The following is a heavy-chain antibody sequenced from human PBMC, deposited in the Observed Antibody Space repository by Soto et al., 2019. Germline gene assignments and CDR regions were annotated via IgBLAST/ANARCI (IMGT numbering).Heavy chain of an antibody. CDR2: ITGSGTTT. V-gene: IGHV3-48*04. CDR1: GFPFSSNS. Sequence: EVQLVESGGNLAQPGGSLRLSCAASGFPFSSNSVNWVRQAPGKGLEWVSYITGSGTTTRYADSVKGRFTLSRDNAKNSLYLQMNSLRAEDTALYYCAKGGSSGYPTSSYYYGMDVWGQGTTVTVSS. J-gene: IGHJ6*02. CDR3: AKGGSSGYPTSSYYYGMDV. D-gene: IGHD3-22*01.